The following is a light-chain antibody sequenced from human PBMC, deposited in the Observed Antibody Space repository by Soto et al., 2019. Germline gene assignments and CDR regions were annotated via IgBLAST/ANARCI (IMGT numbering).Light chain of an antibody. CDR3: XQYNNWPPWT. J-gene: IGKJ1*01. Sequence: EIVMTQSPATLSVSPGERATLSCRASQSVSSNLAWYQQKPGQAPRLLIYGASTRATGIPARFSGSGSGTEFXXTXXSXQSEDFAVXXXXQYNNWPPWTFGQGTKVEIK. CDR1: QSVSSN. V-gene: IGKV3-15*01. CDR2: GAS.